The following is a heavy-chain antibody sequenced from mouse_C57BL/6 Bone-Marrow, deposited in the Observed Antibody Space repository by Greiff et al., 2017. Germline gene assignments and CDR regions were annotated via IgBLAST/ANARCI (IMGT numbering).Heavy chain of an antibody. CDR1: GYTFTDYE. J-gene: IGHJ2*01. V-gene: IGHV1-15*01. CDR2: IDPETGGT. CDR3: TRRGGHDY. Sequence: VQLQQSGAELVRPGASVTLSCKASGYTFTDYEMHWVKQTPVHGLEWIGAIDPETGGTAYNQKFKGKAILTAGKSSSTAYMVLRSLTSEDSAVYYCTRRGGHDYWGQGTTLTVSS. D-gene: IGHD1-1*02.